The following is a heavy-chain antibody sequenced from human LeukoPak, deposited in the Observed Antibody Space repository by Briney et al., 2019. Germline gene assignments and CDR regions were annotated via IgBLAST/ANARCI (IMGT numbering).Heavy chain of an antibody. V-gene: IGHV1-18*01. CDR1: GYIFISYG. CDR2: ISGYSGNT. CDR3: ARTLIEKQWLQLDY. D-gene: IGHD6-19*01. J-gene: IGHJ4*02. Sequence: ASVKVSCKTSGYIFISYGISWVRQAPGQGLEWMGWISGYSGNTNYAQKLQGRVTMTTDTSTSTVYMELRSLRSDDTAVYYCARTLIEKQWLQLDYWGQGTLVTVSS.